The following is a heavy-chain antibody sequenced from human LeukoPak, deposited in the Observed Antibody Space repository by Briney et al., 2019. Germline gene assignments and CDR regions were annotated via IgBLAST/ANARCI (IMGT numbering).Heavy chain of an antibody. CDR3: ARAPEIDSSGSYTDY. D-gene: IGHD3-22*01. Sequence: GASVKVSCKASGYTFTSYDIDWGRQATGQGLEWMGWMNPNSGNTGYAQKFQGRVTMTRNTSISTAYMELSSLRSEDTAVYYCARAPEIDSSGSYTDYWGQGTLVTVSS. CDR2: MNPNSGNT. CDR1: GYTFTSYD. V-gene: IGHV1-8*01. J-gene: IGHJ4*02.